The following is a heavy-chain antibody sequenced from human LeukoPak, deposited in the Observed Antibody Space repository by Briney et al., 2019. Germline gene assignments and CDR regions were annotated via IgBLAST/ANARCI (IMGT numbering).Heavy chain of an antibody. Sequence: GGSLRLSCAASGFTFSSYAMSWVRQAPGKGLEWVSAISDSGDRTYYVDSVKGRFTISRDNSKNTLYLQMNSLRADDTAVYYCAKDARRSSGWYFFDHWGQGTLVTVSS. J-gene: IGHJ4*02. V-gene: IGHV3-23*01. CDR2: ISDSGDRT. CDR1: GFTFSSYA. CDR3: AKDARRSSGWYFFDH. D-gene: IGHD6-19*01.